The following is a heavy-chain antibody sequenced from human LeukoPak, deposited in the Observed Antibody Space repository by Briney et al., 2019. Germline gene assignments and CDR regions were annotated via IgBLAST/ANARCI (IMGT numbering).Heavy chain of an antibody. V-gene: IGHV3-11*01. CDR2: ISPTGSNI. J-gene: IGHJ4*02. D-gene: IGHD3-10*01. CDR1: GFTFTDYY. Sequence: GGSLRLSCAASGFTFTDYYMSWIRQAPGKGLEWLSYISPTGSNIYYADSVKGRFTISRDNAWRSLDLQMHSLRVEDTAIYYCARQDGWFGEFDNWGQGTLITVSS. CDR3: ARQDGWFGEFDN.